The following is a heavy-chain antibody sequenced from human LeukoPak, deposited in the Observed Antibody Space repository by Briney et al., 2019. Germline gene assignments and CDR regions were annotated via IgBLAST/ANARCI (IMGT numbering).Heavy chain of an antibody. J-gene: IGHJ3*02. V-gene: IGHV1-46*01. Sequence: ASVKVSCKASGYTFTGYYMHWVRQAPGQGLEWMGIINPSGGSTSYAQKFQGRVTMTRDTSTSTVYMELSSLRSEDTAVYYCARDNDFWSGFPGGHDAFDIWGQGTMVTVSS. CDR1: GYTFTGYY. CDR2: INPSGGST. CDR3: ARDNDFWSGFPGGHDAFDI. D-gene: IGHD3-3*01.